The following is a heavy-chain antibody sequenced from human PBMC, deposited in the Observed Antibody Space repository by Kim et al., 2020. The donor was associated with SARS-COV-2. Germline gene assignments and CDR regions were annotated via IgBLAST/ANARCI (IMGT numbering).Heavy chain of an antibody. CDR3: VREVADYDSSYGVAFDI. D-gene: IGHD3-22*01. CDR1: GGTFSSYA. CDR2: IIPIFGIA. V-gene: IGHV1-69*04. Sequence: SVKVSCKASGGTFSSYAINWVRQAPGLGLEWMGRIIPIFGIANYAQKFQDRVTITADKSTGTAYMELSSLRSEDTAVYYCVREVADYDSSYGVAFDIWGQGTLVTVSS. J-gene: IGHJ3*02.